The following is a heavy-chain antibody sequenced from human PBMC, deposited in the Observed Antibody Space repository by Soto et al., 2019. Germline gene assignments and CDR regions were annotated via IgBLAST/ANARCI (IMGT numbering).Heavy chain of an antibody. Sequence: PSETLSLTCAVSGGSISSTNWWSWVRQPPGKGLEWIGFIFSTGNTNYNPSLKSRVTISADTSKNQFSLRLNSVTAADTAVYYCARGQGAIVATHWDRGALVTVSS. V-gene: IGHV4-4*02. CDR1: GGSISSTNW. CDR2: IFSTGNT. CDR3: ARGQGAIVATH. D-gene: IGHD5-12*01. J-gene: IGHJ4*02.